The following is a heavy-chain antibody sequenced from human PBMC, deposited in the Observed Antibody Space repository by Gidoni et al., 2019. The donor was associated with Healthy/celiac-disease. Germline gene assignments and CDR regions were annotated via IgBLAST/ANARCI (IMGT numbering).Heavy chain of an antibody. J-gene: IGHJ6*02. Sequence: EVQLVESGGGLVQPGRSLRLSCAASGCTLDDYAMHWVRQAPGKGLEWVSCISWNSGSIGYADSVKGRFTISRDNAKNSLYLQMNSLRAEDTALYYCAKDTGSTSYYGMDVWGQGTTVTVSS. CDR2: ISWNSGSI. D-gene: IGHD1-1*01. V-gene: IGHV3-9*01. CDR3: AKDTGSTSYYGMDV. CDR1: GCTLDDYA.